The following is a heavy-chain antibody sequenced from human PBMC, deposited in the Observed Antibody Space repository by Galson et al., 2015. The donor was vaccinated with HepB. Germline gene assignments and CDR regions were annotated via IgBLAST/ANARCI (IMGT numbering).Heavy chain of an antibody. V-gene: IGHV3-7*03. Sequence: SLRLSCATSGFTFTNSWMAWVRQAPGKGLEWVANVKPDGSQRYYVDSVKGRFTISRDNATNSLWLQMNSLRAEDTAVYYCVTSGWADAGDYWGQGTLVTVSS. CDR3: VTSGWADAGDY. J-gene: IGHJ4*02. CDR1: GFTFTNSW. CDR2: VKPDGSQR. D-gene: IGHD6-19*01.